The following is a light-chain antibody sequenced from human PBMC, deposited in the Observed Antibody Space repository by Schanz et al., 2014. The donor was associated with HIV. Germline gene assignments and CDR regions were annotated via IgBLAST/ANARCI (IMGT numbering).Light chain of an antibody. CDR2: DVN. J-gene: IGLJ2*01. Sequence: QSALTQPASVSGSPGQSITISCTGTSTDVGGFDFVSWYQQHPGEAPKLIIYDVNNRPSGVSNRFSGSKSGNTASLTISGLQAADEADYYCSSYTTTTKFGGGTKLTVL. CDR3: SSYTTTTK. V-gene: IGLV2-14*03. CDR1: STDVGGFDF.